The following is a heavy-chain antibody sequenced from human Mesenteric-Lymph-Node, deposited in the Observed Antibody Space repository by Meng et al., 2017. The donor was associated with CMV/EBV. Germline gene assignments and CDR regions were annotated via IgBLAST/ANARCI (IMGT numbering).Heavy chain of an antibody. CDR1: GFTFDDYG. J-gene: IGHJ4*02. CDR3: RSTNGFSSSPDY. D-gene: IGHD2-8*01. V-gene: IGHV3-9*01. Sequence: GGSRSPSCAASGFTFDDYGMHWVRQAPGKGLEWVSGISENGVTTVYADSVEGRLTISRDNSKNTLYLQMNSLRAEDTAVYYCRSTNGFSSSPDYWGQGTLVTVSS. CDR2: ISENGVTT.